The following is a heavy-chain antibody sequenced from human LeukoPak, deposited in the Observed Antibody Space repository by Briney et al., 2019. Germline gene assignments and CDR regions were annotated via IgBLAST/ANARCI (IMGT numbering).Heavy chain of an antibody. CDR1: GFTFSSYG. V-gene: IGHV3-30*18. Sequence: GGSLRLSCVASGFTFSSYGMHWVRQAPGKGLEWVALISYDGNNKYYEDSVKGRFIISRDNSKNTLYLQMDSLRAEDTAVYYCAKGEQQKMRGALGYWGQGALVIVSS. D-gene: IGHD6-13*01. CDR3: AKGEQQKMRGALGY. J-gene: IGHJ4*02. CDR2: ISYDGNNK.